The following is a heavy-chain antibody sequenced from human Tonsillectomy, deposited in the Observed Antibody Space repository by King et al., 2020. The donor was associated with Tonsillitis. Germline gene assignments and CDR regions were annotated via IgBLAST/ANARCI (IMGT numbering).Heavy chain of an antibody. CDR1: GYRFNTYW. J-gene: IGHJ4*02. CDR2: IYPGDSDT. CDR3: ARAVYYYGSGSYYPLGY. V-gene: IGHV5-51*01. D-gene: IGHD3-10*01. Sequence: DVQLVESGGEVKKAGESLKISCKGSGYRFNTYWIGWVRQMPGKGLEWMGTIYPGDSDTKYSPSFQGQVTLSVDNSISTAYLQWSSLQASDTAVYYCARAVYYYGSGSYYPLGYWGQGTLVTVSS.